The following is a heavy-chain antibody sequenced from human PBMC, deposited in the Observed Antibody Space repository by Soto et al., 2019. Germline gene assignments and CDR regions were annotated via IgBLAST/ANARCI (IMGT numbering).Heavy chain of an antibody. CDR2: IKPDGSEQ. CDR1: EFTFCKYY. J-gene: IGHJ6*02. V-gene: IGHV3-7*01. D-gene: IGHD1-20*01. Sequence: PWGSLRLSCAASEFTFCKYYMTFCRHSPGKGPEWVANIKPDGSEQYYVDSVKGRFTISRDNANNSLYLQMNSLRAEDTAVYFCARGNWNYYYGFDVWGQGTTVTVSS. CDR3: ARGNWNYYYGFDV.